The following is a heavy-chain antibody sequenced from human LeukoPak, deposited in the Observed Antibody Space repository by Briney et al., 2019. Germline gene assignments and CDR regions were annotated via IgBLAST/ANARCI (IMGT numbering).Heavy chain of an antibody. D-gene: IGHD1-26*01. CDR1: GFTFSSYG. V-gene: IGHV3-33*01. CDR3: AGGSGSPFY. CDR2: IWYDGSNK. Sequence: PGGSLRLPCAASGFTFSSYGMHWVRQAPGKGLEWVAVIWYDGSNKYYADSVKGRFTISRDNSKNTLYLQMNSLRAEDTAVYYCAGGSGSPFYWGQGTLVTVSS. J-gene: IGHJ4*02.